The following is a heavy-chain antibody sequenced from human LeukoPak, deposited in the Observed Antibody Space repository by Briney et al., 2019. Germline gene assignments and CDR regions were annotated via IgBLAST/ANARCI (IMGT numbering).Heavy chain of an antibody. V-gene: IGHV3-23*01. CDR1: GFTFSSYA. D-gene: IGHD4-17*01. Sequence: PGGSLRLSCAASGFTFSSYAMSWVRQAPGKGLEWVSDISGSGGSTYYADSVKGRFTISRDNSKNTLYLQMNSLRAEDTAVYYCAKDRLGYGDYLVGMDVWGQGTTVTVSS. J-gene: IGHJ6*02. CDR3: AKDRLGYGDYLVGMDV. CDR2: ISGSGGST.